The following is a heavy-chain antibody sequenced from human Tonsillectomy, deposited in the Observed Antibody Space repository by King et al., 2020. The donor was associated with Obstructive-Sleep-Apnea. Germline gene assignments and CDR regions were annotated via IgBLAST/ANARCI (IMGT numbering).Heavy chain of an antibody. Sequence: VQLVESGGGLVQPGGSLRLSCATSGFTFTSYWMAWVRQAPGKGLEWVANIKQDGSLQFYEDSVKGRFTISRDNAKSSVFLQMNSLRVEDTAVYYCRPLYYYGMAVWGQGTTVTVSS. CDR3: RPLYYYGMAV. V-gene: IGHV3-7*01. CDR2: IKQDGSLQ. J-gene: IGHJ6*02. CDR1: GFTFTSYW.